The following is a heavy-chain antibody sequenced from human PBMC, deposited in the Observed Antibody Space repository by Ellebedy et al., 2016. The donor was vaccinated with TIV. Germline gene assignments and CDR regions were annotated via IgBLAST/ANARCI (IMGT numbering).Heavy chain of an antibody. CDR2: IGTTGNTV. V-gene: IGHV3-48*02. CDR1: GLTFSSHS. J-gene: IGHJ6*02. Sequence: GESLKISCAASGLTFSSHSMNWVSQAPGKGLEWVSCIGTTGNTVYYADSVKGRFTISRDNAMNSLYLEMNSLRDEDTAVYYCARVRGTYAYGMDVWGQGTTVTVSS. CDR3: ARVRGTYAYGMDV. D-gene: IGHD3-16*01.